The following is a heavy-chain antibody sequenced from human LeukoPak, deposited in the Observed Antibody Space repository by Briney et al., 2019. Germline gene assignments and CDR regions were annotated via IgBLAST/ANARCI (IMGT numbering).Heavy chain of an antibody. CDR3: ARGNMDDPIDY. D-gene: IGHD2/OR15-2a*01. V-gene: IGHV3-53*01. CDR1: GFTVSSNY. CDR2: IYSGGST. J-gene: IGHJ4*02. Sequence: GGSLRLSCAASGFTVSSNYMSWVRQAPGKGLEWVSVIYSGGSTYSADSVKGRFTISRDNSKNTLYLQMNSLRAEDTAVYYCARGNMDDPIDYWGQGTLVTVSS.